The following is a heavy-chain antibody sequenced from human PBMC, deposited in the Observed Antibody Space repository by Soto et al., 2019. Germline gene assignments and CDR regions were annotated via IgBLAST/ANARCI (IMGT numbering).Heavy chain of an antibody. J-gene: IGHJ4*02. V-gene: IGHV2-5*02. D-gene: IGHD6-19*01. Sequence: QITLKESGPTLVKPTQTLTLTCTFSGFSLSTSGVGVGWIRQPPGKALEWLALIYWDENKRHSPSLKSRLTITKYTCNNQIVLTMTNMSAVDTSTYYVAHRPSSGWNDFDYRGRGTLVTVSS. CDR2: IYWDENK. CDR3: AHRPSSGWNDFDY. CDR1: GFSLSTSGVG.